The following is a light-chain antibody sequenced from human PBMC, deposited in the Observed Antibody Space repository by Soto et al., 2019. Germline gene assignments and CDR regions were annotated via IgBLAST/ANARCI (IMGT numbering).Light chain of an antibody. CDR2: KAS. CDR1: QSISSW. V-gene: IGKV1-5*03. J-gene: IGKJ1*01. Sequence: DIQMTQSPSTLSASVGDRVTITCRASQSISSWLVWYQQKPGKAPKLLIYKASSLESGVPSRFSGSGSGTEFTLTISSLQPHDFATYYCQQYNSYPWTFGQATKVVIK. CDR3: QQYNSYPWT.